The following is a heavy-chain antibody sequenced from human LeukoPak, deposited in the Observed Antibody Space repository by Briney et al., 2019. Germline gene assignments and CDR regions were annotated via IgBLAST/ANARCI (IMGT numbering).Heavy chain of an antibody. CDR2: ISSSSSYI. CDR3: ARDDSTGIYYYMDV. V-gene: IGHV3-21*01. J-gene: IGHJ6*03. CDR1: GFTFSSYS. Sequence: GGSLRLSCAASGFTFSSYSMIWVRQAPGKGLEWVSSISSSSSYIYYADSVKGRFTISRDNAKNSLYLQMNSLRAEDTAVYYCARDDSTGIYYYMDVWGKGTTVTVSS. D-gene: IGHD1-1*01.